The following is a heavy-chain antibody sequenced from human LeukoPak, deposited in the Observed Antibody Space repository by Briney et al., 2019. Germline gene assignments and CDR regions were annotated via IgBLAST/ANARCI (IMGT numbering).Heavy chain of an antibody. V-gene: IGHV3-21*01. CDR2: ISSSSSYI. CDR1: GFTFSSYS. Sequence: GGSLRLSCAASGFTFSSYSMNWVRQAPGKGLEWVSSISSSSSYIYYADSVKGRFTISRDNAKNSLYLQMNSLRAEDTAVYYCARSYCSGGSCSHFDYWGQGTLVTVSS. D-gene: IGHD2-15*01. J-gene: IGHJ4*02. CDR3: ARSYCSGGSCSHFDY.